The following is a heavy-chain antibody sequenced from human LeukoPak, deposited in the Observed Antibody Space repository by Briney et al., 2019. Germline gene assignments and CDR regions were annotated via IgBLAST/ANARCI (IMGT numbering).Heavy chain of an antibody. D-gene: IGHD6-19*01. V-gene: IGHV3-23*01. Sequence: PGGSLRLSCAASGFTFSSFAMSWVRQAPGKGLEWVSGISNIGGTTDYAVSVKGRFTISRDNSKSTLYLQMNSLRAEDTAVYYCAKQSGLGSGWYFDYWGQGTLVTVSS. CDR1: GFTFSSFA. CDR2: ISNIGGTT. CDR3: AKQSGLGSGWYFDY. J-gene: IGHJ4*02.